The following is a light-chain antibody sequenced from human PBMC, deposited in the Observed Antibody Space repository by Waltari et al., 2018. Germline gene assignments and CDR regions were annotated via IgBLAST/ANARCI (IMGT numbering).Light chain of an antibody. V-gene: IGLV2-14*03. J-gene: IGLJ3*02. Sequence: QSALTQPASVSGSPGQSITISCTGTSSDVGGYNYVSWYQQHPGKAPKLIVYDVSTRPSGVSDRFSDSKSGNTASLTISGLQAEDEADYYCSSYTTSSTRVFGGGTKLTVL. CDR3: SSYTTSSTRV. CDR1: SSDVGGYNY. CDR2: DVS.